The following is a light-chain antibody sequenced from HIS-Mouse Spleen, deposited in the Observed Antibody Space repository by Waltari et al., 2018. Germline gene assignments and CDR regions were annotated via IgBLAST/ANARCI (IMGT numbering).Light chain of an antibody. V-gene: IGLV3-21*03. CDR1: NIGSNS. CDR3: QVWDSSSDHPV. CDR2: DDS. Sequence: SYVLTQPPSVSVAPGKTARITCGGNNIGSNSVHGYQQKPGQAPVLVVYDDSDRPSGIPERFSGSNSGNTATLTISRVEAGDEADYYCQVWDSSSDHPVFGGGTKLTVL. J-gene: IGLJ2*01.